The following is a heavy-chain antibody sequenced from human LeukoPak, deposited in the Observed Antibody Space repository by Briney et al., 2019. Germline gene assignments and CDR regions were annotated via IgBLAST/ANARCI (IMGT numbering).Heavy chain of an antibody. CDR1: GGSISSYY. Sequence: SETLSLTCTVSGGSISSYYWSWIRQPAGKGLEWIGRIYSTNYNPSLKSRVTISVDTTKNQFSLKLSSVTAADTAVYYCARGRPGANDAFDIWGQGTMVTVSS. CDR3: ARGRPGANDAFDI. V-gene: IGHV4-4*07. J-gene: IGHJ3*02. D-gene: IGHD6-25*01. CDR2: IYST.